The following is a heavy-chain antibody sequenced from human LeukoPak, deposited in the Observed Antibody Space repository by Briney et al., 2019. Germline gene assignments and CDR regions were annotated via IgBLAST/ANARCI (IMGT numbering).Heavy chain of an antibody. J-gene: IGHJ5*02. Sequence: PSETLSLTCAVSGGSISSSNWWSWVRHPPGKGLEWIGYIYYSGSTNYSPSLKSRVTISVDTSKNQFSLKLSSVTAADTAVYYCARESYDYYDSSGWWFDPWGQGTLVTVSS. CDR2: IYYSGST. V-gene: IGHV4-4*02. CDR1: GGSISSSNW. CDR3: ARESYDYYDSSGWWFDP. D-gene: IGHD3-22*01.